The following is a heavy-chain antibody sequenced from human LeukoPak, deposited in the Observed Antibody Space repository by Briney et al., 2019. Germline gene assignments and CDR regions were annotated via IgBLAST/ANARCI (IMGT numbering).Heavy chain of an antibody. D-gene: IGHD3-10*01. CDR3: AKDRYGVYGMDV. J-gene: IGHJ6*02. CDR1: GFTFSSYA. CDR2: ISGSGGSA. Sequence: GGSLRLSCAASGFTFSSYAMTWVRQAPGKGLQWVSVISGSGGSAYYAGSLNGRFTISRDNPKNTLYLQMNSLRAEDTAVYYCAKDRYGVYGMDVWGQGTTVTVSS. V-gene: IGHV3-23*01.